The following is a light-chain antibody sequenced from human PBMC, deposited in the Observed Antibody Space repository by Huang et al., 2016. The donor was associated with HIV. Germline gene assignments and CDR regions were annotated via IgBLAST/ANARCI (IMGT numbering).Light chain of an antibody. J-gene: IGKJ4*01. V-gene: IGKV3D-15*01. Sequence: EIVMTQSPATLSVSPGGGATLSCRASQNVRSNLAWYQQTPGQAPRLRIYDTATRASGVPARVSGSGSGTEFTLTISGLQSEDFAVYYCQQYDNWPPGLTFGGGTKVEI. CDR2: DTA. CDR3: QQYDNWPPGLT. CDR1: QNVRSN.